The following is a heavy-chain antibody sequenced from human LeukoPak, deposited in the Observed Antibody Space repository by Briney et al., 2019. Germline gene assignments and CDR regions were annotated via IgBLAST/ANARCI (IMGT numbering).Heavy chain of an antibody. V-gene: IGHV3-43*02. CDR1: GFTFDDYA. CDR3: AKDTAVAGIVYWFDP. Sequence: GGSLRLSCAASGFTFDDYAMHWVRQAPGKGLEWVSLISGDGGSTYYADPVKGRFTISRDNSKNSLYLQMNSLRTEDTALYYCAKDTAVAGIVYWFDPWGQGTLVTVSS. CDR2: ISGDGGST. D-gene: IGHD6-19*01. J-gene: IGHJ5*02.